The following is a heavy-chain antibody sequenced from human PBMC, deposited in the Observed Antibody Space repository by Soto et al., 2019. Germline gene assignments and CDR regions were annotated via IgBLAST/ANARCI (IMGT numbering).Heavy chain of an antibody. V-gene: IGHV4-34*01. CDR3: ARGGYRSGMNYDILTGYYGNFDY. CDR1: GGSFSGYY. J-gene: IGHJ4*02. D-gene: IGHD3-9*01. CDR2: INHSGST. Sequence: PSETLSLTCAVYGGSFSGYYWSWIRQPPGKGLEWIGEINHSGSTNYNPSLKSRVTISVDTSKNQFSLKLSSVTAADTAVYYCARGGYRSGMNYDILTGYYGNFDYWGQGTLVTVSS.